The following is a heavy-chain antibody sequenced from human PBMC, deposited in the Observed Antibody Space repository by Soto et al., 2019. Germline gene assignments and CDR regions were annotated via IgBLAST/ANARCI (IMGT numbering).Heavy chain of an antibody. V-gene: IGHV4-28*01. CDR2: IYYSGTT. CDR1: GYSISSSNW. J-gene: IGHJ4*02. CDR3: ARREIQGPIDY. D-gene: IGHD1-26*01. Sequence: SETLSLTCAVSGYSISSSNWWGWIRQPPGKGLEWIGYIYYSGTTYYNPSLKSRVTMSVDTSKNQFSLKLTSVTAVDAAVYYCARREIQGPIDYWGQGTLVTSPQ.